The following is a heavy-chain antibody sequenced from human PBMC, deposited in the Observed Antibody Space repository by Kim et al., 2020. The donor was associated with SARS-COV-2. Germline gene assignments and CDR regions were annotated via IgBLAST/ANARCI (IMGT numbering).Heavy chain of an antibody. D-gene: IGHD3-22*01. CDR2: ISYDGSNK. Sequence: GGSLRLSCAASGFTFSSYGMHWVRQAPGKGLEWVAVISYDGSNKYYADSVKGRFTISRDNSKNTLYLQMNSLRAEDTAVYYCANLAYYYDSSGYFAAWNDAFDIWGQGTMVTVSS. J-gene: IGHJ3*02. CDR1: GFTFSSYG. V-gene: IGHV3-30*18. CDR3: ANLAYYYDSSGYFAAWNDAFDI.